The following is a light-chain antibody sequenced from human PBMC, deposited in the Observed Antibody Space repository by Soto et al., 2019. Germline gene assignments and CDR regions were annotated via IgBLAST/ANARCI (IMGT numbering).Light chain of an antibody. V-gene: IGKV1-5*03. Sequence: DIQITQSPSTLSASEGDRVTISCRASQSVSIWLAWYQQKPGRAPKLLIYKSSILESGVPSRFSGSGSGTEFTLTISSLQPDDFATYYCQQFNTSPWTFGQGTKVDIK. J-gene: IGKJ1*01. CDR2: KSS. CDR1: QSVSIW. CDR3: QQFNTSPWT.